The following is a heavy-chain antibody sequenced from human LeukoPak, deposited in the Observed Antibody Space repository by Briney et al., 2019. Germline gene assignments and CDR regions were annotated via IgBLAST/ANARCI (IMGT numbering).Heavy chain of an antibody. CDR1: GYTFTSYD. J-gene: IGHJ4*02. CDR2: INAGNGNT. CDR3: ARDQRYYYDSSGLDY. V-gene: IGHV1-3*01. Sequence: ASVKVSCKASGYTFTSYDINWVRQATGQRLEWTGWINAGNGNTKYSQKFQGRVTITRDTSASTAYMELSSLRSEDTAVYYCARDQRYYYDSSGLDYWGQGTLVTVSS. D-gene: IGHD3-22*01.